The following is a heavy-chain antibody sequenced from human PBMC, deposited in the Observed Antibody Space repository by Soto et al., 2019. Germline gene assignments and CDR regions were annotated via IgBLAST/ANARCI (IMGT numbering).Heavy chain of an antibody. CDR1: GGSFSGYY. D-gene: IGHD1-1*01. CDR2: INHSGST. V-gene: IGHV4-34*01. Sequence: SETLSLTCAVYGGSFSGYYWTWIRQPPGTGLEWIGEINHSGSTNYNPSLKSRVTISVDTSKNQFSLKLTSVTAADTAVYYCARDNITGRFDYWGKGTLVTVYS. J-gene: IGHJ4*02. CDR3: ARDNITGRFDY.